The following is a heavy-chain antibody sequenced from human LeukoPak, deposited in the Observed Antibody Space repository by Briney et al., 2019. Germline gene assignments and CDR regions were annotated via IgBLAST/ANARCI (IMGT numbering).Heavy chain of an antibody. D-gene: IGHD2-15*01. CDR3: ARRSGYCSGGSCYDYYNYYMDV. CDR2: ISSSSSYI. Sequence: GGSLRLSCAASGFTFSSYSMNWVRQAPGKGLEWVSSISSSSSYIYYADSVKGRFTISRDNAKNSLHLQMNSLRAEDTAVYYCARRSGYCSGGSCYDYYNYYMDVWGKGTTVTVSS. V-gene: IGHV3-21*01. CDR1: GFTFSSYS. J-gene: IGHJ6*03.